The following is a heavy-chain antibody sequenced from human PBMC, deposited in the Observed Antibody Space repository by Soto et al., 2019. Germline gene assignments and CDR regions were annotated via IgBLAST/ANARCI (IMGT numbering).Heavy chain of an antibody. Sequence: PSETLYLTCTVSGGSISSSSYYWGWIRQPPGKGLEWIGSIYYSGSTYYNPSLKSRVTISVDTSKNQFSLKLSSVTAADTAVHYCASGTARSNYYYYGMDVWGQGTTVTVSS. J-gene: IGHJ6*02. CDR1: GGSISSSSYY. CDR3: ASGTARSNYYYYGMDV. D-gene: IGHD6-6*01. V-gene: IGHV4-39*01. CDR2: IYYSGST.